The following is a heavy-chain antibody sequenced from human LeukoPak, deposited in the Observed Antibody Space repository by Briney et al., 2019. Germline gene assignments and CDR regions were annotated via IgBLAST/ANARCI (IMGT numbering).Heavy chain of an antibody. V-gene: IGHV1-18*01. CDR2: ISAYNGNT. Sequence: ASVKVSCKASGYTFNYYGISWVRQAPGQGLEWMGWISAYNGNTNYAQKLQGRVTMTTDTSTSTAYMELRSLRSDDTAVYYCAREGISGYPQSYGMDVWGQGTTVTVSS. D-gene: IGHD3-22*01. CDR3: AREGISGYPQSYGMDV. J-gene: IGHJ6*02. CDR1: GYTFNYYG.